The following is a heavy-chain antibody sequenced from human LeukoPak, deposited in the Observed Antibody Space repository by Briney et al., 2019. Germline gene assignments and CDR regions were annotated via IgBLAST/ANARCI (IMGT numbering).Heavy chain of an antibody. J-gene: IGHJ6*02. Sequence: PGGSLRLSCAASGFTFSSYWMHWVRQAPGKGLVWVSRINSDGSSTNYADSVKGRFTISRDNAKNTLYLQMNSLRAEDTAVYYCARTPAAGYYYYGMDVWGQGTTVTVSS. CDR1: GFTFSSYW. CDR2: INSDGSST. V-gene: IGHV3-74*01. D-gene: IGHD6-13*01. CDR3: ARTPAAGYYYYGMDV.